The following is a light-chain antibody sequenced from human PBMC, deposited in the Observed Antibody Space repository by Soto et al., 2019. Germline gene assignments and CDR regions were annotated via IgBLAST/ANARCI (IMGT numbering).Light chain of an antibody. V-gene: IGKV3-15*01. Sequence: IVLIQSPATLSVSPVERATLSCMASQSVSSNLAWYQQKPGQAPRLLIYGASTRATGIPARFSGSGSGTEFTLTISSLQSEDFAVYYCQQYNNWPITFGQGTRLEIK. CDR1: QSVSSN. CDR2: GAS. CDR3: QQYNNWPIT. J-gene: IGKJ5*01.